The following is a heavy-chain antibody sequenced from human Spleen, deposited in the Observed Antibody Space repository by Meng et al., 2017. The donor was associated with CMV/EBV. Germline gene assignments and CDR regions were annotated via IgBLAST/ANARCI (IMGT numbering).Heavy chain of an antibody. D-gene: IGHD3-10*01. Sequence: GGSLRLSCATSQFTFSSYAMTWVRQAPGKGLEWVSGISGSGRSTYYADSVKDRFTISRDNSKNTLYLQMNSLRAEDTAVYYCVNYSGAGSYYDYWGQGTLVTVSS. V-gene: IGHV3-23*01. CDR2: ISGSGRST. J-gene: IGHJ4*02. CDR3: VNYSGAGSYYDY. CDR1: QFTFSSYA.